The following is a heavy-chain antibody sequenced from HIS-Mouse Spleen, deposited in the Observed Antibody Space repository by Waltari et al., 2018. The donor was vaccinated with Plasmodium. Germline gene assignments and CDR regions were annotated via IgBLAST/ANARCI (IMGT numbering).Heavy chain of an antibody. Sequence: QLQLQESGPGLVKPSETLSLTCTVPGGSISSSISYGGWIRQHPGQGLGGIGSIYYSGSTYYNPSLKSRVTISVDTSKNQFSLKLSSVTAADTAVYYCARRGGSYYYFDYWGQGTLVTVSS. CDR2: IYYSGST. D-gene: IGHD1-26*01. CDR1: GGSISSSISY. CDR3: ARRGGSYYYFDY. J-gene: IGHJ4*02. V-gene: IGHV4-39*01.